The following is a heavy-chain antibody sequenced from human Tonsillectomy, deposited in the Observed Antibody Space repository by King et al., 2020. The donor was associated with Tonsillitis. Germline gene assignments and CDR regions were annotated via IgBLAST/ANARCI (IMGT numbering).Heavy chain of an antibody. CDR1: GDTFIGQY. CDR2: VNTLSGGI. Sequence: MQLVQSGAEVKKPGASVKVSCKSSGDTFIGQYMHWVRQAPGQGLEWRGWVNTLSGGINYAQKFQGRVTMTRDTSISTAYMVLRSLRSDDTAVYYCASVVPVAGTRWDYLDYWGQGTLVTVSS. V-gene: IGHV1-2*02. J-gene: IGHJ4*02. CDR3: ASVVPVAGTRWDYLDY. D-gene: IGHD6-19*01.